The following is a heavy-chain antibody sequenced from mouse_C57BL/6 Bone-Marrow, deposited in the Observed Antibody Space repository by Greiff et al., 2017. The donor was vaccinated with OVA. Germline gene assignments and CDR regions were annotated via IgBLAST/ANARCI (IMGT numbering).Heavy chain of an antibody. CDR1: GYTFTNYW. CDR3: ARCGYPPFAH. Sequence: QVQLKQSGAELVRPGTSVTMSCKASGYTFTNYWLGWAKQRPGHGLEWIGDIYPGGGYTNYNVQFTGMATLTADKCTITAYLQVHSLTYEDADICYCARCGYPPFAHWGQGTLVTVSA. CDR2: IYPGGGYT. V-gene: IGHV1-63*01. D-gene: IGHD2-2*01. J-gene: IGHJ3*01.